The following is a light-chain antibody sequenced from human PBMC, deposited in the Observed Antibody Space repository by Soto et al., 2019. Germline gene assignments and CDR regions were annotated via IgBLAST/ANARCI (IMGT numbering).Light chain of an antibody. V-gene: IGKV1-17*01. CDR1: QAIRNH. Sequence: DIQMTQSPSSLSASVGDRVTITCRASQAIRNHLGWYQQKPGKVPKRLIYAASSLHTGVPSRFSGSVSGTEFTLTISSLQPEDFATYYCLQHVSYPWTFGQGTKVEIK. CDR3: LQHVSYPWT. J-gene: IGKJ1*01. CDR2: AAS.